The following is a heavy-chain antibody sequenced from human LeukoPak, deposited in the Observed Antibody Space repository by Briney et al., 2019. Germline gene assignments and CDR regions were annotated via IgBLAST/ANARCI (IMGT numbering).Heavy chain of an antibody. Sequence: PGGSLRLSCAASGFNFNSYAVHWVRQAPGKGLEWVAFISYDGSKTHHADSVKGRFTTSRDTSKTTLYLQMNSLRAEDTAVYYCATELRILSWGVDAFDIWGQGTMVTVCS. V-gene: IGHV3-30*04. D-gene: IGHD3-10*01. CDR2: ISYDGSKT. CDR3: ATELRILSWGVDAFDI. CDR1: GFNFNSYA. J-gene: IGHJ3*02.